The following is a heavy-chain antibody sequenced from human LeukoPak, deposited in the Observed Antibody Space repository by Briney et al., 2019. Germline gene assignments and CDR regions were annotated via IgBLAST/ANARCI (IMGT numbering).Heavy chain of an antibody. D-gene: IGHD6-13*01. CDR2: IYYSGST. CDR1: GGSISSYY. J-gene: IGHJ6*03. V-gene: IGHV4-59*01. CDR3: ARGEGAAPFYYYMDV. Sequence: PSETLSLTCTVSGGSISSYYWSWIRQPPGKGLEWIGYIYYSGSTNYNPSLKSRVTISVDTSKKQFSLKLSSVTAADTAVYYCARGEGAAPFYYYMDVWGKGTTVTVSS.